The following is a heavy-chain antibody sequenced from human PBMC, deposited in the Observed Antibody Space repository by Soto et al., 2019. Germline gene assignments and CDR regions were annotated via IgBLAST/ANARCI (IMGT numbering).Heavy chain of an antibody. Sequence: ASVKVSCKASGYTFTSYGISWVRQAPGQGLEWMGWISAHNGNTNYAQKLQGRVTMTTDTSTSTAYMELRSLRSDDTAVYYCARDVGRITIFGVVLDYWGQGTLVTVSS. CDR1: GYTFTSYG. CDR2: ISAHNGNT. CDR3: ARDVGRITIFGVVLDY. J-gene: IGHJ4*02. V-gene: IGHV1-18*01. D-gene: IGHD3-3*01.